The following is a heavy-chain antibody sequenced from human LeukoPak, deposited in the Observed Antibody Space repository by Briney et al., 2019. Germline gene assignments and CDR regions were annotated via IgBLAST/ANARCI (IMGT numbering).Heavy chain of an antibody. D-gene: IGHD1-26*01. CDR2: ISGRGATT. V-gene: IGHV3-23*01. CDR1: GFSFSNFA. J-gene: IGHJ4*02. Sequence: GGSLRLSCSASGFSFSNFAMNWVRQAPGKGLEWVAGISGRGATTFYADSVKGRFTISRDNSKNTLYLQMHSLRAEDTAVYYCAKDLELSSYYFDYWGQGTLVTVSS. CDR3: AKDLELSSYYFDY.